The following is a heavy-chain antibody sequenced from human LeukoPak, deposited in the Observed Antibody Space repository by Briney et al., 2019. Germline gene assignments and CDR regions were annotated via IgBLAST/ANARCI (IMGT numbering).Heavy chain of an antibody. CDR1: GYTFTGYY. CDR3: AARSGAVAFYWFDP. CDR2: INPNSGGT. Sequence: ASVKVSCKASGYTFTGYYMHWVRQAPGQGLEWMGWINPNSGGTNYAQKFQGRVTMTEDTSTDTAYLELSSLRSEDTAVYYCAARSGAVAFYWFDPWGQGTLVTVSS. D-gene: IGHD6-19*01. V-gene: IGHV1-2*02. J-gene: IGHJ5*02.